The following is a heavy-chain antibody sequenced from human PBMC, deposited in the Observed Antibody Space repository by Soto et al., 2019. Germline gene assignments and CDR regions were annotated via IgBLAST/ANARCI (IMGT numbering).Heavy chain of an antibody. CDR2: IIPIFGTA. J-gene: IGHJ6*02. CDR1: GGTFSSYA. V-gene: IGHV1-69*13. D-gene: IGHD2-2*01. CDR3: ARDGPAAMRKDYYYYGMDV. Sequence: SVKVSCKASGGTFSSYAISWVRQAPGQGLEWMGGIIPIFGTANYAQKFQGRVTITADESTSTAYMELSSLRSEDTAVYYCARDGPAAMRKDYYYYGMDVWGQGTTVTVSS.